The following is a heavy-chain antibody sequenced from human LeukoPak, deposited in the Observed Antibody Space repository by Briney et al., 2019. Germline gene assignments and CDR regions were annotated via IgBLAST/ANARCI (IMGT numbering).Heavy chain of an antibody. CDR2: INPSGGST. Sequence: GASVKVSCKASGYTFTGYYIHWVRQAPGQGLEWMGIINPSGGSTSYAQKFQGRVTMTRDTSTSTVYMYLSSLRSEDTAVYYCARDYYYGSSGSRFDPWGQGTLVTVSS. D-gene: IGHD3-22*01. CDR1: GYTFTGYY. CDR3: ARDYYYGSSGSRFDP. J-gene: IGHJ5*02. V-gene: IGHV1-46*01.